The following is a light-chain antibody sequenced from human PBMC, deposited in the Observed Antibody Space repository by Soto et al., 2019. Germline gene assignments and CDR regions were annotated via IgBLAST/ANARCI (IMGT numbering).Light chain of an antibody. CDR1: SSDVGGYNY. CDR2: EVS. V-gene: IGLV2-14*01. Sequence: QSALTQPASVSGSPGQSSTISFTGTSSDVGGYNYVSWYQQHPGKAPKLMIYEVSNRPSGVSNRFSGSKSGNTASLTISGLQAEDEADYYCSSYTSSSTRVFGGGTKPTVL. J-gene: IGLJ3*02. CDR3: SSYTSSSTRV.